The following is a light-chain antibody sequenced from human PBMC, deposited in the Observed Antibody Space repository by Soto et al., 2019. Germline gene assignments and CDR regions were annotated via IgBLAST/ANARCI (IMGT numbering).Light chain of an antibody. J-gene: IGKJ1*01. CDR2: GAS. CDR3: QQYGSSPWT. CDR1: QGIASW. V-gene: IGKV3-20*01. Sequence: TQSPSSVSASVGDRVTITCRASQGIASWLAWYQQKPGQAPRPLIYGASSRATGIPDRFSGSGAGTDFTLTISRLESEDFAVYYCQQYGSSPWTFGQGTKVEIK.